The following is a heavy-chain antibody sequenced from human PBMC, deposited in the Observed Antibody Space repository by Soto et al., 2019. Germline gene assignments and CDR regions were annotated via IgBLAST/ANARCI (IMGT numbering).Heavy chain of an antibody. CDR3: ARESLRPFDL. CDR2: ISTTSNFI. J-gene: IGHJ2*01. Sequence: GGSLRLSCAASGFIFSSYSMNWVRQAPGKGLEWVSSISTTSNFIYYADSVKGRFTISRDNAKNSLYLQMNSLRAEDTAVYYCARESLRPFDLWGRGTLVTVS. CDR1: GFIFSSYS. V-gene: IGHV3-21*01. D-gene: IGHD5-12*01.